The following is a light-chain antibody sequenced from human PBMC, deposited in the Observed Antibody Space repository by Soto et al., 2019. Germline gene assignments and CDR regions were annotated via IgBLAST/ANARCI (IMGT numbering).Light chain of an antibody. J-gene: IGKJ2*01. Sequence: EVVLTQSPATLSLSPGDRATLSCRASQSVSSNLAWYQQKPGQSPRLLIYGAFTRATGVPPRFSGSRSGTEFTLTISAVQSEDFAVYYCQQYYNWPPYTFGQGTKLDFK. CDR3: QQYYNWPPYT. CDR1: QSVSSN. CDR2: GAF. V-gene: IGKV3-15*01.